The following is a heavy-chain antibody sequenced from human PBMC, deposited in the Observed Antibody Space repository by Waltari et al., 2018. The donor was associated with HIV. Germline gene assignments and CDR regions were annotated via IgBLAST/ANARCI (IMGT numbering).Heavy chain of an antibody. Sequence: QVQLQQWGAGLLKPSETLSLTCAVYGGSFSGYYWSWIRQPPGKGLEWIGEINHSGSTNSTPSLKSRVTISVDTSKNQFSLKLSSVTAADTAVYYCARAPFDYGGNSPGAFDIWGQGTMVTVSS. D-gene: IGHD2-21*02. CDR2: INHSGST. CDR3: ARAPFDYGGNSPGAFDI. V-gene: IGHV4-34*01. CDR1: GGSFSGYY. J-gene: IGHJ3*02.